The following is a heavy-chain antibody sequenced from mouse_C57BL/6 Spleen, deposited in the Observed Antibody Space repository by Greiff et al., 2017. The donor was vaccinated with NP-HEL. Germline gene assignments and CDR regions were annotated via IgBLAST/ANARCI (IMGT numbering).Heavy chain of an antibody. D-gene: IGHD1-1*01. CDR3: TLYYYGSREIYWYFDV. CDR2: IDPENGDT. CDR1: GFNIKDDY. V-gene: IGHV14-4*01. J-gene: IGHJ1*03. Sequence: EVQRVESGAELVRPGASVKLSCTASGFNIKDDYMHWVKQRPEQGLEWIGWIDPENGDTEYASKFQGKATITADTSSNTAYLQLSSLTSEDTAVYYCTLYYYGSREIYWYFDVWGTGTTVTVSS.